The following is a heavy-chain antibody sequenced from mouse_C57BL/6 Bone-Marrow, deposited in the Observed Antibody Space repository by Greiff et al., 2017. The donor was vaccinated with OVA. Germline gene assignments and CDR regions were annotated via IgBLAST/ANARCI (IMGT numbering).Heavy chain of an antibody. Sequence: QVKLQQSGPELVKPGASVKISCTASGYAFSRSWMNWVKQRPGKGLEWIGRIYPGDGATNYNGTFKGKATLTADKSSSTAYMQLSSLTSEDAAVYFCASLPSYYGSSYFDYWGQGTTLTVSS. CDR3: ASLPSYYGSSYFDY. D-gene: IGHD1-1*01. J-gene: IGHJ2*01. V-gene: IGHV1-82*01. CDR2: IYPGDGAT. CDR1: GYAFSRSW.